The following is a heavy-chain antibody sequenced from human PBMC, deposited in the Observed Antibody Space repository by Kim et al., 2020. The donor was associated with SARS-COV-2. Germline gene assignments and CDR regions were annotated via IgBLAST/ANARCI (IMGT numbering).Heavy chain of an antibody. D-gene: IGHD6-19*01. CDR1: GFTFSSYS. Sequence: GGSLRLSCAASGFTFSSYSMNWVRQAPGKGLEWVSYISSSSTINYEDSVKGRFTISRDNAKNSLIQLMNSVRDEDTAVDYCARGGGGRQWLVTPQFDYWG. CDR2: ISSSSTI. J-gene: IGHJ4*01. CDR3: ARGGGGRQWLVTPQFDY. V-gene: IGHV3-48*02.